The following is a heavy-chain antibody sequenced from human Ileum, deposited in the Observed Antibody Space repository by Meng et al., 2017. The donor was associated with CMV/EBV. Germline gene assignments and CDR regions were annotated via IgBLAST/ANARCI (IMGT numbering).Heavy chain of an antibody. J-gene: IGHJ4*02. CDR3: ARGRGRPHYYFDY. CDR2: IYYSGST. Sequence: VSGGSISSSSYYWGWIRQPPGKGLEWIGSIYYSGSTYYNPSLKSRVTISVDTSKNQFSLKLSSVTAADTAVYYCARGRGRPHYYFDYWGQGTLVTVSS. D-gene: IGHD6-6*01. CDR1: GGSISSSSYY. V-gene: IGHV4-39*07.